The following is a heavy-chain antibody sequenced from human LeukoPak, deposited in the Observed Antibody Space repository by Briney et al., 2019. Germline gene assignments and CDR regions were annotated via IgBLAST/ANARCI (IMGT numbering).Heavy chain of an antibody. CDR2: IDQDGSEE. D-gene: IGHD1-1*01. Sequence: GGSLRLSCAASGFTFSDSWMTWVRQAPGKGLEWVANIDQDGSEEYYVDSVKGRFTISRDNAKNSVYLQMNSLRAEDTAVYYCARDVEERRYYYYYYMDVWGKGTTVTVSS. CDR3: ARDVEERRYYYYYYMDV. J-gene: IGHJ6*03. V-gene: IGHV3-7*01. CDR1: GFTFSDSW.